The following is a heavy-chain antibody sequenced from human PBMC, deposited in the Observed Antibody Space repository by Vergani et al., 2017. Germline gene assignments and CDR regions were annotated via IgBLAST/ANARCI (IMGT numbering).Heavy chain of an antibody. D-gene: IGHD3-16*01. Sequence: QVQLVQSGAEVKKPGSSVKVSCKASGGTFSSYAISWVRQAPGQGLEWMGGIIPIFGTANYAQKFQGRVTITAAESTSTAYMELSSLRSEDTAVYYCARDRRGRDYGGEMSWFDPWGQGTLVTVSS. V-gene: IGHV1-69*01. CDR2: IIPIFGTA. CDR3: ARDRRGRDYGGEMSWFDP. CDR1: GGTFSSYA. J-gene: IGHJ5*02.